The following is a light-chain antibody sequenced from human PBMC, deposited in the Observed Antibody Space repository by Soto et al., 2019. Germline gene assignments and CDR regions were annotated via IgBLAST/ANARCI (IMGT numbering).Light chain of an antibody. CDR2: EVT. CDR1: SSDVGAYDY. V-gene: IGLV2-14*01. J-gene: IGLJ3*02. CDR3: DSYTTSGTRV. Sequence: QCALTQPASVSGSPGQSITIYCTGTSSDVGAYDYVSWYQQYPGKAPKLMIYEVTNRPSGVSDRFSGSKSGNTASLTISGLQAEDEADYYCDSYTTSGTRVFGGGTKLNVL.